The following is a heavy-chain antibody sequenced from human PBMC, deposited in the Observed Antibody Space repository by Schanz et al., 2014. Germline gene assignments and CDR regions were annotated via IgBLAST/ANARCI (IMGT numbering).Heavy chain of an antibody. D-gene: IGHD2-15*01. Sequence: DLVESGGGVVQPGRSLRLSCAASGITLSGYGLHWVRQAPGKGLEWVGFISFDGRNTGYAHSVKGRFTISRDNSRNTVYLQMSSLRAEDTAVYYCVKDDRGDVVVVAANYWGQGAQVIVSS. CDR2: ISFDGRNT. CDR3: VKDDRGDVVVVAANY. J-gene: IGHJ4*02. CDR1: GITLSGYG. V-gene: IGHV3-30*18.